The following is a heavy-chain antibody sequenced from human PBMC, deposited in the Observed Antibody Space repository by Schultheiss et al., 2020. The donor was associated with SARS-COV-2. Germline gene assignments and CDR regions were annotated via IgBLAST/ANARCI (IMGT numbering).Heavy chain of an antibody. CDR2: IYPGDSDT. Sequence: GESLKISCKGSGDSFTNYWIGWVRQMPGKGLDWMGIIYPGDSDTRYSPSFQGQVTISADKSISTAYLQWSSLKASDTAIYYCARQHCGGDCPFDYWGQGTLVTVSS. J-gene: IGHJ4*02. D-gene: IGHD2-21*02. CDR1: GDSFTNYW. V-gene: IGHV5-51*01. CDR3: ARQHCGGDCPFDY.